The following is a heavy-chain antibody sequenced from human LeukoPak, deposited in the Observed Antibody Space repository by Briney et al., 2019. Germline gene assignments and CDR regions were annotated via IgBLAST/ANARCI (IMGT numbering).Heavy chain of an antibody. V-gene: IGHV1-2*04. CDR3: ARNGIAVAGALFDY. J-gene: IGHJ4*02. D-gene: IGHD6-19*01. CDR1: GYTFTGYY. Sequence: GASVKVSCKASGYTFTGYYMHWVRQAPGQGLEWMGWISTNSGGTNYAQKFQGWVTMTRDTSISTAYMELSRLRSDDTAVYYCARNGIAVAGALFDYWGQGTLVTVSS. CDR2: ISTNSGGT.